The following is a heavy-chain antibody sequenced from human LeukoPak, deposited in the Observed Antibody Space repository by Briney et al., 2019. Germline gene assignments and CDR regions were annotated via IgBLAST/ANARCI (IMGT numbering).Heavy chain of an antibody. CDR2: ISSSSSYI. J-gene: IGHJ5*02. CDR1: GFTFSSYS. CDR3: ASIAAAGTFDP. D-gene: IGHD6-13*01. V-gene: IGHV3-21*01. Sequence: GGSLRLSCAASGFTFSSYSMNWVREAPGKGLEWVSSISSSSSYIYYADSVKGRFTISRDNAKNSLYLQMNSLRAEDTAVYYCASIAAAGTFDPWGQGTLVTVSS.